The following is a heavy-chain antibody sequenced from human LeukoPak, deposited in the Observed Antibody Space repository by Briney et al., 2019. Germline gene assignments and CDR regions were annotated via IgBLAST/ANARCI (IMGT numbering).Heavy chain of an antibody. CDR3: ARILYGYQADN. CDR2: IYYSGST. V-gene: IGHV4-39*07. J-gene: IGHJ4*02. D-gene: IGHD3-9*01. Sequence: SETLSLTCTVSGGSISSSSYYWGWIRQPPGKGLEWIGSIYYSGSTYYNPSLKSRVTISVDTSKNQFSLKLSSVTAADTAVYYCARILYGYQADNWGQGTLVTVSS. CDR1: GGSISSSSYY.